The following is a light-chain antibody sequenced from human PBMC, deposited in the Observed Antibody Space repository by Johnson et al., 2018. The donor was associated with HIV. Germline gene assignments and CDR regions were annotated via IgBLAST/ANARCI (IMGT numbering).Light chain of an antibody. V-gene: IGLV1-51*02. CDR2: ENN. CDR3: GTWVGSLGACV. J-gene: IGLJ1*01. Sequence: QFVLTQPPSVSAAPGQKVTISCSGSTSSIGNNYVSWYQHLPGTAPKLLIYENNKRPSGIHARFSGSKSGTSATLGITGLQTGDEADYYCGTWVGSLGACVCGTGTKVTVL. CDR1: TSSIGNNY.